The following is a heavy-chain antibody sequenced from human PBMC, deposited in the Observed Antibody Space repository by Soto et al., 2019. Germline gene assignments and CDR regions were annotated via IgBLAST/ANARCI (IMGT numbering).Heavy chain of an antibody. CDR3: AAGQVAGPQADAAYLEY. J-gene: IGHJ4*02. Sequence: QVQLQESGPGLVKPSQTLSLTCSVSGYSVSSGDFYWSWIRQHPGKGLEWLGFIDPTGGDHYNPSLKSRLKILIDTSNNQFSLRVNSVTAADTAVYYCAAGQVAGPQADAAYLEYWGLGRLVTVSS. CDR1: GYSVSSGDFY. D-gene: IGHD6-19*01. CDR2: IDPTGGD. V-gene: IGHV4-31*03.